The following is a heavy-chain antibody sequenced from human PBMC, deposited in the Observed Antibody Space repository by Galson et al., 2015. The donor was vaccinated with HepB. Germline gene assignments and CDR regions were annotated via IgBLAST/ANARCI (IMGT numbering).Heavy chain of an antibody. CDR1: GFTFDDYA. CDR3: AKVWFRELFPSIFDY. V-gene: IGHV3-9*01. Sequence: SLRLSCAASGFTFDDYAMHWVRQAPGKGLEWVSGVSWNSGSIGYADSVKGRFTISRDNAKNSLYLQMNSLRAEDTALYYCAKVWFRELFPSIFDYWGQGTLVTVSS. CDR2: VSWNSGSI. D-gene: IGHD3-10*01. J-gene: IGHJ4*02.